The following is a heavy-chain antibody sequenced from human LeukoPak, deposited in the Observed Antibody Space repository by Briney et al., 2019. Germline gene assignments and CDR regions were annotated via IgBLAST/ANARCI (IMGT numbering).Heavy chain of an antibody. CDR3: AKDRSGWYDAFDI. D-gene: IGHD6-19*01. CDR1: GFPVSSNY. Sequence: GGSLRLSCAASGFPVSSNYMSWVRQAPGKGLEWVSVIYSGGSTYYADSVKGRFTISRDNSKNTLYLQMNSLRAEDTAVYYCAKDRSGWYDAFDIWGQGTMVTVSS. J-gene: IGHJ3*02. V-gene: IGHV3-53*01. CDR2: IYSGGST.